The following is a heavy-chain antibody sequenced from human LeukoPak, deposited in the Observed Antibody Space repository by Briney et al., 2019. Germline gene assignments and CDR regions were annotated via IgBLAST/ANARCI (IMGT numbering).Heavy chain of an antibody. Sequence: GESLKISCKGSGYSFTSYWIGWVRQMPGKGLEWMGIIYPGDSDTRYSPSFQGQVTISADKSISTAYLQWSSLKASDTAMYYCAIVYYYDSGGYYSSYYFDYWGQGTLVTVSS. CDR1: GYSFTSYW. D-gene: IGHD3-22*01. CDR3: AIVYYYDSGGYYSSYYFDY. J-gene: IGHJ4*02. V-gene: IGHV5-51*01. CDR2: IYPGDSDT.